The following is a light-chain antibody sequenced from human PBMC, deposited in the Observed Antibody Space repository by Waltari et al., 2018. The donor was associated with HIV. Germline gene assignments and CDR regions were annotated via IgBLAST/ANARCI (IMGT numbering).Light chain of an antibody. CDR2: QD. V-gene: IGLV3-1*01. Sequence: SSELTQPPSVSVSPGQTASITCSGDKLGDKYACWYQQKPGQSPVLVIYQDKRPSGIPERFSGSNSGNTATLTISGTQAMDEADYYCQAWDSSTVVFGGGTKLTVL. CDR1: KLGDKY. J-gene: IGLJ2*01. CDR3: QAWDSSTVV.